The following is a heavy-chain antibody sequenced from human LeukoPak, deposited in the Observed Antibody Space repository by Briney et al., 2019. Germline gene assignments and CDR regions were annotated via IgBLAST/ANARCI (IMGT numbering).Heavy chain of an antibody. Sequence: GGSLLLLCAASGFTFSSYAMSWVRQAPGKGLEWVSAISGSGGSTSYADSVKGRFTISRDNSKNTLYLQMNSLRAEDTAVYHCAKFDSSGYPRAPLGYWGQGILVTVSS. CDR1: GFTFSSYA. D-gene: IGHD3-22*01. J-gene: IGHJ4*02. CDR3: AKFDSSGYPRAPLGY. V-gene: IGHV3-23*01. CDR2: ISGSGGST.